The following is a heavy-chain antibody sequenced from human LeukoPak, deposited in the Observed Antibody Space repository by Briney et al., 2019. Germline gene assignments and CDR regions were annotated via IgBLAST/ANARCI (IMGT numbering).Heavy chain of an antibody. V-gene: IGHV3-15*01. D-gene: IGHD3-22*01. CDR2: IKSKTDGGTT. CDR1: GFTFSNAW. J-gene: IGHJ4*02. CDR3: TTTSSDYYDSSGLDY. Sequence: PGGSLRLSCAASGFTFSNAWMSWVRQAPGKGLEWVGRIKSKTDGGTTDYAAPVKGRFTISRDDSKNTLYLQMNSLKTEDTAVYYCTTTSSDYYDSSGLDYWGQGTLVTVSS.